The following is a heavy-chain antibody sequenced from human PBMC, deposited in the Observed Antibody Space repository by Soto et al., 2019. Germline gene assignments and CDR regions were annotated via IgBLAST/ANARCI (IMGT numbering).Heavy chain of an antibody. D-gene: IGHD5-12*01. V-gene: IGHV5-51*01. CDR1: GYSFTSYW. CDR2: IYPGNSDT. CDR3: ARVHSGYDYSFDI. J-gene: IGHJ3*02. Sequence: GESLKISCKGSGYSFTSYWIGWVRQMRGKGLEGMGTIYPGNSDTRCSPSVQGQVTISADKSISTAYLQWSSLKASDTALHYCARVHSGYDYSFDIWGQGTMVTVSS.